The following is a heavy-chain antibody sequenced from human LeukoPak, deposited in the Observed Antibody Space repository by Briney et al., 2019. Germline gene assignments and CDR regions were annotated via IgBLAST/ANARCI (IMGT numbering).Heavy chain of an antibody. V-gene: IGHV1-2*02. CDR1: GYTFTGYY. J-gene: IGHJ6*02. Sequence: ASVKVSCKASGYTFTGYYMHWVRQAPGQGLEWMGWINPNSGGTNYAQKFQGRVTMTRDTSITTAYIELSRLRSDDTAVYYCAISISTSPPGMDVWGQGTTVTVSS. CDR2: INPNSGGT. CDR3: AISISTSPPGMDV. D-gene: IGHD2-2*01.